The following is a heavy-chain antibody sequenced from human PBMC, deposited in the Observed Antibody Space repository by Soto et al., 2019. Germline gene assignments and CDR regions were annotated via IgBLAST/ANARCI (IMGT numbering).Heavy chain of an antibody. CDR2: ISYDGSNK. Sequence: QVQLVESGGGVVQPGRSLRLSCAASGFTFSSYAMHWVRQAPGKGLEWVAVISYDGSNKYYADSVKGRFTISRDNSKNTLYLQMNSLRAEDTAVYYCARDAVAGAYYGMDVWGQGTTVTVSS. J-gene: IGHJ6*02. CDR1: GFTFSSYA. V-gene: IGHV3-30-3*01. CDR3: ARDAVAGAYYGMDV. D-gene: IGHD6-19*01.